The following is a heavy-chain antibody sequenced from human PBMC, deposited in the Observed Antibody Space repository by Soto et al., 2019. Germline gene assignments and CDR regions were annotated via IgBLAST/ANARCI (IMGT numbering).Heavy chain of an antibody. J-gene: IGHJ6*02. CDR3: AKSYYYDSSGSIMDV. CDR1: GFTFSSYG. Sequence: LRLSCAASGFTFSSYGMHWVRQTPAKGLEWVAVISYDGYNKYYADSVKGRFTISRDNSKNTLYLQMNGLRAEDTAVYYCAKSYYYDSSGSIMDVWGQGTTVTVSS. V-gene: IGHV3-30*18. D-gene: IGHD3-22*01. CDR2: ISYDGYNK.